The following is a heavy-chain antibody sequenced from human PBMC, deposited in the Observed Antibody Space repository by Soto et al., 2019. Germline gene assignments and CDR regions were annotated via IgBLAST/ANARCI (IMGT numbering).Heavy chain of an antibody. CDR3: ATSYGSGYRAFDY. J-gene: IGHJ4*02. CDR2: INPILSMS. Sequence: QVPLVQSGAEVKRPGSSVKVSCKASGDTFAFYSINWVRQAPGLGLEWMGRINPILSMSNYAQRFQGRVTMTADKSTSTAYMVLNSLRSEDTAMYYCATSYGSGYRAFDYWSQGALVTVSS. CDR1: GDTFAFYS. V-gene: IGHV1-69*02. D-gene: IGHD3-10*01.